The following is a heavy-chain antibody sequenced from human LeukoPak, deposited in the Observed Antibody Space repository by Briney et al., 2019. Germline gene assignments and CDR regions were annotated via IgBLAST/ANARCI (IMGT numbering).Heavy chain of an antibody. Sequence: PSETLSLTCAVYGGSFSGYYWSWIRQPPGKGLEWIGEINHSGSTNYNPSLKSRVTISVDTSKNQFSLKLSSVTAADTAVYYCARVIAVAGSARHYFHYWGQGALVTVSS. J-gene: IGHJ4*02. CDR1: GGSFSGYY. V-gene: IGHV4-34*01. CDR3: ARVIAVAGSARHYFHY. D-gene: IGHD6-19*01. CDR2: INHSGST.